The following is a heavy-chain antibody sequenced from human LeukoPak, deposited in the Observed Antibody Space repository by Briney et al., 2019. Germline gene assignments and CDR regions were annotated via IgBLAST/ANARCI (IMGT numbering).Heavy chain of an antibody. CDR2: IRYDGSNK. Sequence: GGSLRLSCAASGFTFSSYGMHWVRQAPGKGLEWVAFIRYDGSNKYYADSVKGRFTISRDNAKNSLYLQMNSLRAEDTAVYYCARVRGVGWTFDYWGQGTLVTVSS. D-gene: IGHD6-19*01. J-gene: IGHJ4*02. CDR3: ARVRGVGWTFDY. V-gene: IGHV3-30*02. CDR1: GFTFSSYG.